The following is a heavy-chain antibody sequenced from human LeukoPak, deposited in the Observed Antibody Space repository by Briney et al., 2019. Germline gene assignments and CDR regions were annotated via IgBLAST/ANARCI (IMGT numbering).Heavy chain of an antibody. J-gene: IGHJ6*03. CDR1: EYSSTTYW. Sequence: GESLKISCKASEYSSTTYWIGWVRQTPEKGLEWIGVVYPGDSDTRYNPPFRGQVTISADKSINTAFLQWSSLKVSDTAMYYCVRPAGGHYDYYYMDVWGKGTAVTVSS. V-gene: IGHV5-51*01. CDR3: VRPAGGHYDYYYMDV. D-gene: IGHD3-16*01. CDR2: VYPGDSDT.